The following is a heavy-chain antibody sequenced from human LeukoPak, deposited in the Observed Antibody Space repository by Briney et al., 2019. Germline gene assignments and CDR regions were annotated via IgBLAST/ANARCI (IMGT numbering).Heavy chain of an antibody. D-gene: IGHD3-3*01. Sequence: GGSLRLSCAVSGYTFISYAMSGVRQAPGKGLEWVSAISGSGGSTYYADSVKGRFTISRDNSKNTLYLQMNSLRAEDTAVYYCAKDQTYDFWSGSPVWFDPWGQGTLVTVSS. J-gene: IGHJ5*02. V-gene: IGHV3-23*01. CDR1: GYTFISYA. CDR3: AKDQTYDFWSGSPVWFDP. CDR2: ISGSGGST.